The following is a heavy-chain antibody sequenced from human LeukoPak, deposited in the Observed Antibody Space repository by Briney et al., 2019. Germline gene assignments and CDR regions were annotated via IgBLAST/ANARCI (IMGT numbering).Heavy chain of an antibody. D-gene: IGHD3-10*01. CDR2: INHSGST. V-gene: IGHV4-34*01. CDR1: GGSFSGYY. CDR3: AINPYYGSGSFLIN. Sequence: PSETLSLTCAVYGGSFSGYYWSWIRQPPGKGLEWIGEINHSGSTNYNPSLKSRVTISVDTSKNQFSLKLSSVTAADTAVYYCAINPYYGSGSFLINWGQGTLVTVSS. J-gene: IGHJ4*02.